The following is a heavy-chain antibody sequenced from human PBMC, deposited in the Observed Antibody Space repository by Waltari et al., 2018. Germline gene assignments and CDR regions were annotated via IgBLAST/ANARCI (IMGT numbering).Heavy chain of an antibody. J-gene: IGHJ4*02. CDR3: VTGLTTVTAKDYFDH. CDR2: IKQDGSEK. D-gene: IGHD4-17*01. CDR1: GMICSHYW. Sequence: EVQLVASGGGSVQPGGSLRLFCAASGMICSHYWMNLVRQAPGKGLEWVANIKQDGSEKNYVDSVEGRFSISRDNAQNSLYLQMNSLRAEDTAIYYCVTGLTTVTAKDYFDHWGQGALVTIS. V-gene: IGHV3-7*01.